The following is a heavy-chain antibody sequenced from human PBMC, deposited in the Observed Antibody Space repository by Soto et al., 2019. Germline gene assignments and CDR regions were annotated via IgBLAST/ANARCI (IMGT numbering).Heavy chain of an antibody. D-gene: IGHD1-26*01. Sequence: QVPLVESGGGVVQHGRSLRLSCAASGFTFSSYGMHWVRQAPGTGLEWVTIISYEGSNKYYADSVKWLFTITRDNSKNTPYLQMNILRPEATAAYYCAKGTYSVSYSDYWRQGTLVTVSS. CDR3: AKGTYSVSYSDY. J-gene: IGHJ4*02. V-gene: IGHV3-30*18. CDR1: GFTFSSYG. CDR2: ISYEGSNK.